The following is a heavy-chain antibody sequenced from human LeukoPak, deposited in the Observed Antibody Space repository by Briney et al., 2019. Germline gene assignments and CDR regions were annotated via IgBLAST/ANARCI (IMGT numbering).Heavy chain of an antibody. Sequence: PSETLSLTCAVYGGSFSGYYWSWIRQPPGKGLEWIGEINHSGSTNYNPSLKRRVTISVDTSKNQFSLKLSSVTAADPAVYYCARIRVATPFYYYYYYMDVWGKGTTVTISS. CDR3: ARIRVATPFYYYYYYMDV. V-gene: IGHV4-34*01. CDR1: GGSFSGYY. D-gene: IGHD2-15*01. CDR2: INHSGST. J-gene: IGHJ6*03.